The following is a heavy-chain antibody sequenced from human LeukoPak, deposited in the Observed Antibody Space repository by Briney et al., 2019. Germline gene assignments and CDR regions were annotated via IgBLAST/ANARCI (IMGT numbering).Heavy chain of an antibody. Sequence: GASVTVSFKASGYTFTTYHMHWVRQAPGQGLEWMGKINPSGGSTSYAQKFQGRVTMTRDTSTSTVYMELSSLRSEDTAVYYCARDGVLRFLEGTYYLDYWGQGTLVTVSS. V-gene: IGHV1-46*01. J-gene: IGHJ4*02. CDR3: ARDGVLRFLEGTYYLDY. CDR1: GYTFTTYH. CDR2: INPSGGST. D-gene: IGHD3-3*01.